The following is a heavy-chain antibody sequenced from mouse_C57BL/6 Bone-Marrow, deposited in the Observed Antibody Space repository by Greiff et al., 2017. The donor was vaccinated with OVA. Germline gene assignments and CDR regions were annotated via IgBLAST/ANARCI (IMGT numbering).Heavy chain of an antibody. D-gene: IGHD1-1*01. CDR2: IWSGGST. CDR3: ARRYGRGYYWYFDV. J-gene: IGHJ1*03. CDR1: GFSLTSYG. Sequence: VQLVESGPGLVQPSQSLSITCTVSGFSLTSYGVHWVRQSPGKGLEWLGVIWSGGSTDYNAAFISRLSISKDNSKSQVFFKMNSLQADDTAIYYCARRYGRGYYWYFDVWGTGTTVTVSS. V-gene: IGHV2-2*01.